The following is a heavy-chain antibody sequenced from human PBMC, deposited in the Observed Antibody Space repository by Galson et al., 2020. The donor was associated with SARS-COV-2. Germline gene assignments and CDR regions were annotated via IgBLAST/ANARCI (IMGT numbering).Heavy chain of an antibody. D-gene: IGHD2-2*01. CDR3: ARGIPVVVPAATQGYNWFDP. CDR2: INHSGST. V-gene: IGHV4-34*01. Sequence: SETLSLTCAVYGGSFSGYYWSWIRQPPGKGLEWIGEINHSGSTNYNPSLKNRVTISVDTSKNQFSLKLSSVTAADTAVYYCARGIPVVVPAATQGYNWFDPWGQGTLVTVSS. CDR1: GGSFSGYY. J-gene: IGHJ5*02.